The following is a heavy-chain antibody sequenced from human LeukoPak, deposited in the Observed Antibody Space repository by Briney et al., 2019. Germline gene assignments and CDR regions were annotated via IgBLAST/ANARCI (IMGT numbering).Heavy chain of an antibody. J-gene: IGHJ4*02. Sequence: SETLSLTCTVSGYSISSSYYWGWIRQPPGKGLEWIGSISHSGTTYYNPSLKSRVTISVDTSKNQFSLKLSSVTAADTAVYYCARDNVPGYFDYWGQGTLVTVSS. D-gene: IGHD2-8*01. CDR2: ISHSGTT. V-gene: IGHV4-38-2*02. CDR3: ARDNVPGYFDY. CDR1: GYSISSSYY.